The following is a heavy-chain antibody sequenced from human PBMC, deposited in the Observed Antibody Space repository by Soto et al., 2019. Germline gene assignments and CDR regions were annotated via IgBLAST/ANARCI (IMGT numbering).Heavy chain of an antibody. CDR2: ISSYNGNT. J-gene: IGHJ6*02. D-gene: IGHD3-9*01. CDR3: AKEGSDYDILTGSGYYGMDV. CDR1: GYTFITYG. V-gene: IGHV1-18*01. Sequence: ASVKVSCKASGYTFITYGISWVRQAPGQGLEWMGWISSYNGNTNYAQKLQGRVTMTTDTSTTTAYMELRSLRSDDTAVYYCAKEGSDYDILTGSGYYGMDVWGQGTTVTVSS.